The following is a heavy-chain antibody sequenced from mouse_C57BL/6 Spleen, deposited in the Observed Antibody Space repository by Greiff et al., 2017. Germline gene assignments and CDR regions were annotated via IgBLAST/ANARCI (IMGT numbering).Heavy chain of an antibody. J-gene: IGHJ1*03. CDR1: GFTFTDYY. V-gene: IGHV7-3*01. Sequence: EVQGVESGGGLVQPGGSLSLSCAASGFTFTDYYMSWVRQPPGKALEWLGFIRNKANGYTTEYSASVKGRFTISRDTSQSIHYLQMNALRAEASATYYCARYNTGYFDVWGTGTTVTVSS. D-gene: IGHD1-1*01. CDR2: IRNKANGYTT. CDR3: ARYNTGYFDV.